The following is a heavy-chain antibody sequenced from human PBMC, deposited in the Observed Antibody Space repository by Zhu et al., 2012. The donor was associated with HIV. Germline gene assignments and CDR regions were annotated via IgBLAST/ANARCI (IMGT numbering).Heavy chain of an antibody. CDR2: IYHSGST. Sequence: QVQLQESVPGLVKPSETLSLTCAVSGYSISSGYYWGWIRQPPGKGLEWIGSIYHSGSTYYNPSLKSRVTISVDTSKNQSSLKLSSVTAADTAVYYCARGSKGARLAHFDYVGPGNPGHRLL. CDR1: GYSISSGYY. J-gene: IGHJ4*02. CDR3: ARGSKGARLAHFDY. D-gene: IGHD6-19*01. V-gene: IGHV4-38-2*01.